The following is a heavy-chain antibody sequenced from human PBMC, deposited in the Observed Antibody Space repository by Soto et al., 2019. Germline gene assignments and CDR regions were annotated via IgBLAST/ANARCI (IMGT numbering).Heavy chain of an antibody. J-gene: IGHJ6*02. CDR1: GGSISSYY. CDR3: ASGTAAEDYYYYGMDV. V-gene: IGHV4-59*08. CDR2: IYYSGST. D-gene: IGHD6-13*01. Sequence: SETLSLTCTVSGGSISSYYWSWIRQPPGKGLEWIGYIYYSGSTNYNPSLKSRVTISVDTSKNQFSLKLSSVTAADTAVYYCASGTAAEDYYYYGMDVWGQGTTVTVSS.